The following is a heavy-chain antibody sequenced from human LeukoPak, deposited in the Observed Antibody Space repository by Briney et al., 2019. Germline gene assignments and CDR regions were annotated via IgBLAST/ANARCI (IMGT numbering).Heavy chain of an antibody. J-gene: IGHJ3*02. D-gene: IGHD3-22*01. CDR1: GYTFTDYY. CDR3: ARAGIWDYDGTSGYHNAAFDI. CDR2: INPNSGGT. V-gene: IGHV1-2*02. Sequence: ASVKVSCKASGYTFTDYYMHWVRQAPGQGLEWMGWINPNSGGTSYAQKFQGRVTMTRDTSISTAYMELSRLRSDDTAVYYCARAGIWDYDGTSGYHNAAFDIWGLGTMVTVSS.